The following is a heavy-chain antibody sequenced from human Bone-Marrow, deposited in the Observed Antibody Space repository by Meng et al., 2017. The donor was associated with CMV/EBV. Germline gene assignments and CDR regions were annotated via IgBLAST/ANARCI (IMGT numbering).Heavy chain of an antibody. CDR2: ISFDGSSK. CDR1: GFTFSNYA. J-gene: IGHJ4*02. Sequence: GGSLRLSCAASGFTFSNYAMHWVRQAPGKGLEWVAVISFDGSSKYYADSVKGRFTISRDNSKNTVYMRMNNLRAGDMAVYYCVRGGAAADWGGFFDYWGQGTLVNVAS. V-gene: IGHV3-30-3*01. CDR3: VRGGAAADWGGFFDY. D-gene: IGHD6-13*01.